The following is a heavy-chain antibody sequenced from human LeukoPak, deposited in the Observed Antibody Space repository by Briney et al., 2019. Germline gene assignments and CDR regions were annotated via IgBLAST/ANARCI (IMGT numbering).Heavy chain of an antibody. J-gene: IGHJ4*02. V-gene: IGHV4-4*02. CDR1: GGSISSSNW. CDR2: IYHSGST. D-gene: IGHD3-10*01. CDR3: AKDVLTMVRGVIILRGADY. Sequence: SGTLSLTCAVSGGSISSSNWWSWVRQPPGKGLEWIGEIYHSGSTNYNPSLKSRVTISVDKSKNQFSLKLSSVTAADTAVYYCAKDVLTMVRGVIILRGADYWGQGTLVTVSS.